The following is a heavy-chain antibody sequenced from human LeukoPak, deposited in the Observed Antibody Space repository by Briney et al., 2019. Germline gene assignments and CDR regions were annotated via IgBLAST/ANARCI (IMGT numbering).Heavy chain of an antibody. J-gene: IGHJ4*02. CDR2: IEQDGSDI. D-gene: IGHD3-16*01. Sequence: GGSLRLSCAASGFTFSDYWMTWFRQAPGKGPERVASIEQDGSDIQYVDFVKGRFTISRDNGRNSVYLQMNSLRVEDTAVYYCARVTALGYFDYWGQGTLVSVSS. V-gene: IGHV3-7*01. CDR1: GFTFSDYW. CDR3: ARVTALGYFDY.